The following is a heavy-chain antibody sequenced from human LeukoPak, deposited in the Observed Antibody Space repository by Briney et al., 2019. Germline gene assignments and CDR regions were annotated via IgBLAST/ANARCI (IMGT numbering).Heavy chain of an antibody. CDR1: GFTFSSYG. V-gene: IGHV3-33*01. D-gene: IGHD3-22*01. CDR2: IWYDGSNK. Sequence: GGSLRLSCAASGFTFSSYGMHWVRQAPGKGLEWVAVIWYDGSNKYYADSVKGRFTISRDNSKNTLYLQMNSLRAEDTAVYYCARVVNPYYYYGMDVWGQGTTVIVSS. CDR3: ARVVNPYYYYGMDV. J-gene: IGHJ6*02.